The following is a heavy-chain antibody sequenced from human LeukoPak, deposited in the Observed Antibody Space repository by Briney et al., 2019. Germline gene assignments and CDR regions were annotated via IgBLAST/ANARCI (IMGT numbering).Heavy chain of an antibody. J-gene: IGHJ4*02. CDR2: ISAYNGNT. CDR1: GYTFTSYG. V-gene: IGHV1-18*01. D-gene: IGHD5-12*01. Sequence: ASAKVSCKASGYTFTSYGISWARQAPGQGLEWMGWISAYNGNTNYAQKLQGRVTMTTDTSTSTAYMELRSLRSDDTAVYYCARDLGYSGYDSDDYWGQGTLVTVSS. CDR3: ARDLGYSGYDSDDY.